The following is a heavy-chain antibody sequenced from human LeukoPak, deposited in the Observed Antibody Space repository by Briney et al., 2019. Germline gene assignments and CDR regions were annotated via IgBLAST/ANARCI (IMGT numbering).Heavy chain of an antibody. Sequence: GGSLRLSCVASGFTFDDYGINWVRQAPGKGLEWVSGIRWKSGSIAYADSVKGRFTISRDNAKNSLYLQMNSLRVEDMAFYCAARRGAAAGTDYFDDWGQGTLVTVSP. J-gene: IGHJ4*02. CDR1: GFTFDDYG. CDR2: IRWKSGSI. V-gene: IGHV3-9*03. D-gene: IGHD6-13*01. CDR3: AARRGAAAGTDYFDD.